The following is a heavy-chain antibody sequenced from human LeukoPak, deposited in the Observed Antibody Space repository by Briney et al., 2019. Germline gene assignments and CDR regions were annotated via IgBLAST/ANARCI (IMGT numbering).Heavy chain of an antibody. CDR1: GGSFSGYY. Sequence: SETLSLTCAVYGGSFSGYYWSWIRQPPGKGLEWIGEINHSGSTNYNPSLKSRVTISVDTSKNQFSLKLSSVTAADTAVYYCARDHDSSGYLDAFDIWGQGTMVTVSS. V-gene: IGHV4-34*01. D-gene: IGHD3-22*01. CDR3: ARDHDSSGYLDAFDI. CDR2: INHSGST. J-gene: IGHJ3*02.